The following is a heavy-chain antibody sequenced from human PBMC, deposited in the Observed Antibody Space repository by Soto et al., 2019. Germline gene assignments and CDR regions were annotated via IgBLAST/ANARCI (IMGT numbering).Heavy chain of an antibody. V-gene: IGHV4-34*01. CDR2: INHSGST. D-gene: IGHD5-18*01. CDR3: ARGEVQLWFQKKYYFDY. J-gene: IGHJ4*02. CDR1: GGSFSGYY. Sequence: QVQLQQWGAGLLKPSETLSLTCAVYGGSFSGYYWSWIRQPPGKGLEWIGEINHSGSTNYNPSLKSRVTISVDTSKNQFSLKLSSVTAADTAVYYCARGEVQLWFQKKYYFDYWGQGTLVTVSS.